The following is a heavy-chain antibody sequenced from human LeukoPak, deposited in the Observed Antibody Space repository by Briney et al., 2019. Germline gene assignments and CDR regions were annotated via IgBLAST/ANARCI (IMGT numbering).Heavy chain of an antibody. J-gene: IGHJ4*02. D-gene: IGHD3-10*01. V-gene: IGHV3-7*02. CDR1: GFTFSSYW. CDR2: IKEDGSEK. Sequence: GGSLRLSCAASGFTFSSYWMTWVRQAPGKGLEWVANIKEDGSEKYYVDSVKGRFTISRDNAKSTLYLQMNSLRAEDTAVYYCARVPDGSVNYWGQGTLVTVSS. CDR3: ARVPDGSVNY.